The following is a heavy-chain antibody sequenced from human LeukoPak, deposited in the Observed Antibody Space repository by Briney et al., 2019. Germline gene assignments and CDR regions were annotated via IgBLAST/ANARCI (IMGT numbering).Heavy chain of an antibody. CDR2: ISAYNGNT. D-gene: IGHD6-19*01. Sequence: ASVKVSCKASGYTFTSYGISWVRQAPGQGLEWMGWISAYNGNTNYAQKLQGRVTMTTDTSTSTAYMELRSLRSDDTAVYYCARIKVAYSSGWPDGGYWGQGTLVTVSS. V-gene: IGHV1-18*01. CDR3: ARIKVAYSSGWPDGGY. CDR1: GYTFTSYG. J-gene: IGHJ4*02.